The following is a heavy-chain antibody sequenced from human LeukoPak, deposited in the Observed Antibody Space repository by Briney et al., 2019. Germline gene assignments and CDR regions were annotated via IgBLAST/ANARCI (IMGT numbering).Heavy chain of an antibody. Sequence: PGGSLRLSCVASGFTSSSYAMSWVRQAPGKGLEWVSSIAVSGGGPYYGDSVKGRFTISRDNSKNTVYLQMNSLRAEDTATYSCAKGGIGSSPGLDSWGQGTLVTVSS. CDR3: AKGGIGSSPGLDS. D-gene: IGHD5-18*01. CDR2: IAVSGGGP. CDR1: GFTSSSYA. J-gene: IGHJ4*02. V-gene: IGHV3-23*01.